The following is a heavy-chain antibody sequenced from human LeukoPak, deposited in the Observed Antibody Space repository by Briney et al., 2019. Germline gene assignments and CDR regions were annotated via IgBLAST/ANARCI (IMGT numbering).Heavy chain of an antibody. CDR2: IWYDGGNK. Sequence: PGGSLRLSCAASGFTFSSYGMHWVRQAPGKGLEWVAVIWYDGGNKYYADSVKGRFTISRDNSKNTLYLQVNSLRAEDTAVYYCARDTYYDFWSGYYPKYLDYWGQGTLVTVSS. CDR1: GFTFSSYG. CDR3: ARDTYYDFWSGYYPKYLDY. V-gene: IGHV3-33*01. D-gene: IGHD3-3*01. J-gene: IGHJ4*02.